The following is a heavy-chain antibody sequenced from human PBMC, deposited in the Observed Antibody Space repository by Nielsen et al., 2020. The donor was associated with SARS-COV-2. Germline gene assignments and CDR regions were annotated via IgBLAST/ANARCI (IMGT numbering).Heavy chain of an antibody. V-gene: IGHV5-51*01. CDR1: GYSFTSYW. CDR2: IYPGDSDT. CDR3: ARLRDGLGELSKGPYYYGMDV. Sequence: GESLKISCKGSGYSFTSYWIDWVRQMPGKGLEWMGIIYPGDSDTRYSPSFQGQVTISADKSISTAYLQWSSLKASDTAMYYCARLRDGLGELSKGPYYYGMDVWGQGATVTVSS. D-gene: IGHD3-10*01. J-gene: IGHJ6*02.